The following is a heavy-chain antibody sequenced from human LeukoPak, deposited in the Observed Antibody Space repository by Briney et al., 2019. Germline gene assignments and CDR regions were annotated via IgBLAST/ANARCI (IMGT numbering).Heavy chain of an antibody. J-gene: IGHJ6*02. Sequence: VGSLRLSCAASGFTFSSDAMSCVRHAPRKGLGWGSAIRGGDGSSYYTDSVKGRFTISRDNSKNTLYLQMNSLRAEDTAVYYCATADGDLDWLLLSTYYYYYGMDVWGQGTTVTVSS. CDR1: GFTFSSDA. CDR3: ATADGDLDWLLLSTYYYYYGMDV. V-gene: IGHV3-23*01. CDR2: IRGGDGSS. D-gene: IGHD3/OR15-3a*01.